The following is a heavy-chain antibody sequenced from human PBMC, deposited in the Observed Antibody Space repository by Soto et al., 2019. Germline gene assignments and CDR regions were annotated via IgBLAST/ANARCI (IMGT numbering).Heavy chain of an antibody. Sequence: QVQLVQSGAEVEKPGASVKVSCKASGYTFTGYYMHWVRQAPGQGLEWLGWIRPDRGDSNIAPKLQARVTMTRDTSISTSYMELSRLRSDDTSVYYCARSLGKPDSNYVGSSDYWGQGTLVTVSS. CDR3: ARSLGKPDSNYVGSSDY. J-gene: IGHJ4*02. CDR2: IRPDRGDS. V-gene: IGHV1-2*02. CDR1: GYTFTGYY. D-gene: IGHD4-4*01.